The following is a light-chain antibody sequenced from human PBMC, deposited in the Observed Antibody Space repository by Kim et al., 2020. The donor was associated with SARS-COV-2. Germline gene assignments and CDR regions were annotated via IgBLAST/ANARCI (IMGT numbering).Light chain of an antibody. Sequence: SSSVGDKVTFTCRSSQTVGNWLACYQYKSGKAPKLLIYKASTLESGVPSRFSGSGSGTEFTLTISSLQPDDFATYYCQQFDSTPSSFGQGTKLEI. J-gene: IGKJ2*03. CDR3: QQFDSTPSS. CDR1: QTVGNW. CDR2: KAS. V-gene: IGKV1-5*03.